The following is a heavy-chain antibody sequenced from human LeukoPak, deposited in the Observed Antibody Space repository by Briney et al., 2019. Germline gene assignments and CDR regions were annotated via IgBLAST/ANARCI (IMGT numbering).Heavy chain of an antibody. Sequence: ASVKVSCKASGYTFTSYYIHWVRQAPGQGLEWMGIINPSGGTTSYAQKFQGRVTMTGDMSTNTVYMELSSLRSEDTAVYYCARYGRLNWFDPWGQGTLVTVSS. CDR2: INPSGGTT. J-gene: IGHJ5*02. D-gene: IGHD4-17*01. CDR1: GYTFTSYY. CDR3: ARYGRLNWFDP. V-gene: IGHV1-46*01.